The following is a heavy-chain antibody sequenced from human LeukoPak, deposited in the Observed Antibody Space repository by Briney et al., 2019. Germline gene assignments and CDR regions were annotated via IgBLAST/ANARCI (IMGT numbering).Heavy chain of an antibody. CDR2: ISSSGSTI. Sequence: GGSLRLSCAASGFTFSSYEMNWVRQAPGKGLEWVSYISSSGSTIYYADSVKGRFTISRDNAKNSLYLQMNSLIAEDTAVYYCARVETYYYGSGSGSYFDYWGQGTLVTVST. CDR3: ARVETYYYGSGSGSYFDY. CDR1: GFTFSSYE. D-gene: IGHD3-10*01. J-gene: IGHJ4*02. V-gene: IGHV3-48*03.